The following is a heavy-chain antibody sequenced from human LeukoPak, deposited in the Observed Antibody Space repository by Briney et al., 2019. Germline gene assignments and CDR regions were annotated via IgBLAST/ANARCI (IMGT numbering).Heavy chain of an antibody. Sequence: PSETLSLTCTVSGGSISSSSYYWGWIRQPPGKGLEWIGSIYYSGSTYYNPSLKSRVTISVDTSKNQFSLKLSSVTAADTAVYYCARRPLWFGECLDYWGQGTLVTVSS. CDR3: ARRPLWFGECLDY. V-gene: IGHV4-39*01. D-gene: IGHD3-10*01. J-gene: IGHJ4*02. CDR1: GGSISSSSYY. CDR2: IYYSGST.